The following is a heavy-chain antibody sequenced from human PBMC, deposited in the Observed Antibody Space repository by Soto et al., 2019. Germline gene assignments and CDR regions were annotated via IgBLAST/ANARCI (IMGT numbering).Heavy chain of an antibody. D-gene: IGHD2-2*01. CDR2: IYYSGST. Sequence: PSETLSLTCTVSGGSISSYYGSWIRQPPGKGLEWIGYIYYSGSTNYNPSLKSRVTISVDTSKNQFSLKLSSVTAADTAVYYCARDWSCSSTSCYALGWFDPWGQGTLVTVSS. V-gene: IGHV4-59*01. CDR3: ARDWSCSSTSCYALGWFDP. CDR1: GGSISSYY. J-gene: IGHJ5*02.